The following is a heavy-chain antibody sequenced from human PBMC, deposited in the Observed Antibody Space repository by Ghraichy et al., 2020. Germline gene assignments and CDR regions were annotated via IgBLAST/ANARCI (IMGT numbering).Heavy chain of an antibody. J-gene: IGHJ4*02. V-gene: IGHV3-11*03. CDR2: ISSSSSYT. CDR1: GFTFSDYY. D-gene: IGHD1-26*01. CDR3: ARYVGAIPDY. Sequence: GESLNISCVASGFTFSDYYMSWIRQAPGKGLEWVSYISSSSSYTNYADSVKGRFTISRDNAKNSLYLQMNSLRAEDTAVYYCARYVGAIPDYWGQGTLVTVSS.